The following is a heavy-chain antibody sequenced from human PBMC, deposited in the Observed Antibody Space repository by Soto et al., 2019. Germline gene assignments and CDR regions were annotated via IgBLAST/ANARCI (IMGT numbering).Heavy chain of an antibody. Sequence: ASVKVSCKASGYTFTSYGISWVRQAPGQGLEWMGWISAYNGNTNYAQKLQGRVTMTTDTSTSTAYMELRSLRSDDTAVYYCARDNGGSGSYYSPNWFDPWGQGTLVTVSS. J-gene: IGHJ5*02. D-gene: IGHD3-10*01. CDR2: ISAYNGNT. CDR3: ARDNGGSGSYYSPNWFDP. CDR1: GYTFTSYG. V-gene: IGHV1-18*04.